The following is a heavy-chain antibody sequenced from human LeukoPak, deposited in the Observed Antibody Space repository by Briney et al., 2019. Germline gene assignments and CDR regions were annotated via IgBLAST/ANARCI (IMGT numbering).Heavy chain of an antibody. CDR1: GYTFTGHY. J-gene: IGHJ1*01. V-gene: IGHV1-2*02. CDR2: INPNSGGT. D-gene: IGHD2-2*01. Sequence: ASVKVSCKASGYTFTGHYMHWVRQAPGQGLEWMGWINPNSGGTNYAQKFQGRVTMTRDTSISTAYMELSRLRSDDTAVYYCARDRSYCSSTSCPDFQHWGQGTLVTVSS. CDR3: ARDRSYCSSTSCPDFQH.